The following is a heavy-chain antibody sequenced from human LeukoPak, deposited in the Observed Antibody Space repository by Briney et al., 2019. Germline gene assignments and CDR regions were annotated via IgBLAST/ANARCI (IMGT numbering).Heavy chain of an antibody. V-gene: IGHV4-30-2*01. J-gene: IGHJ1*01. Sequence: SETLSLTCTVSGGSISSGGYYWSWIRQPPGKGLEWIGYIYHSGSTYYNPSLKSRVTISVDTSKNQFSLKLSSVTAADTAVYYCAIENYYDSSGYYNSLQHWGQGTLVTVSS. CDR2: IYHSGST. D-gene: IGHD3-22*01. CDR3: AIENYYDSSGYYNSLQH. CDR1: GGSISSGGYY.